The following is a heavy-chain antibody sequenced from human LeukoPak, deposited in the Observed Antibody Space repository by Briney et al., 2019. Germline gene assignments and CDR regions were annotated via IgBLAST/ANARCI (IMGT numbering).Heavy chain of an antibody. J-gene: IGHJ4*02. CDR2: ISAYNGNT. D-gene: IGHD3-22*01. CDR1: GYTFTSYG. CDR3: ARDSSMYYCDSSGHPIDY. Sequence: ASVKVSCKASGYTFTSYGISWVRQAPGQGLEWMGWISAYNGNTNYAQKVQGRVTMTTDTSTSTAYMELRSLRSDDTAVYYCARDSSMYYCDSSGHPIDYWGQGTLVTVSS. V-gene: IGHV1-18*01.